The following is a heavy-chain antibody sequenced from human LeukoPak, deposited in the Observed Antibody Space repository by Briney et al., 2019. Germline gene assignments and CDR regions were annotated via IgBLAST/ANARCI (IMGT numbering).Heavy chain of an antibody. CDR3: AKAGYCSGGSCYRGFDY. J-gene: IGHJ4*02. D-gene: IGHD2-15*01. CDR2: ISGSGGST. Sequence: GGSLRLSCAASGFTFSSYAMSWVRQAPGKGLEWVSAISGSGGSTYYADSVKSRFTISRDNSKNTLYLQMNSLRAEDTAVYYCAKAGYCSGGSCYRGFDYWGQGTLVTVSS. V-gene: IGHV3-23*01. CDR1: GFTFSSYA.